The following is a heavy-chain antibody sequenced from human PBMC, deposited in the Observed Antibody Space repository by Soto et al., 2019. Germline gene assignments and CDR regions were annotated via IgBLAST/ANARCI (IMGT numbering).Heavy chain of an antibody. CDR3: AKLGTGGRQWLLHTVNFDY. Sequence: GGSLRLSCAASGFTFSSYGMHWVRQAPGKGLEWVAVISYDGSNKYYADSVKGRFTISRDNSKNTLYLQMNSLRAEDTAVYYCAKLGTGGRQWLLHTVNFDYWGQGTLVTVSS. CDR2: ISYDGSNK. V-gene: IGHV3-30*18. D-gene: IGHD6-19*01. CDR1: GFTFSSYG. J-gene: IGHJ4*02.